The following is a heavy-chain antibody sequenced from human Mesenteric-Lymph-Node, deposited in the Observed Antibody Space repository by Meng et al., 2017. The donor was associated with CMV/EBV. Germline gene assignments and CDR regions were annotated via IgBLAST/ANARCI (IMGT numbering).Heavy chain of an antibody. CDR3: ARWTRWELRGMDV. D-gene: IGHD4-23*01. Sequence: SETLSLTCAVSGGSISSNNWWSWVRQPPGKGLEWIGEIYHSGSTNYNPSLKSRVTISVDKSKNQFSLKLSSVTAADTAVYYCARWTRWELRGMDVWGQGTTVTVSS. J-gene: IGHJ6*02. CDR2: IYHSGST. CDR1: GGSISSNNW. V-gene: IGHV4-4*02.